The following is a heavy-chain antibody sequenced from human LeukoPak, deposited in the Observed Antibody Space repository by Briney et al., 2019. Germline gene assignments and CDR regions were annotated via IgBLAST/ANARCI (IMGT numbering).Heavy chain of an antibody. J-gene: IGHJ6*03. CDR2: ISAYNGNT. Sequence: ASVKVSCKASGYTFTSYGISWVRQAPGQGLEWMGWISAYNGNTNYAQKLQGRVTMTTYTSTSTSYMELRSLRSDDTAVYYCARREDSSGWLSPSGYYYYYMDVWGKGTTLTVSS. CDR1: GYTFTSYG. D-gene: IGHD6-19*01. V-gene: IGHV1-18*01. CDR3: ARREDSSGWLSPSGYYYYYMDV.